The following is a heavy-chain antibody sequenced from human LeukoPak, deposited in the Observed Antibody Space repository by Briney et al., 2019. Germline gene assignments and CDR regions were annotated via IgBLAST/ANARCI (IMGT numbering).Heavy chain of an antibody. Sequence: PGGSLRLSCAASGFTFSSYSMNWVRQAPGKGLEWVSSISSSSSYIYYADSVKGRFTISRDNAKNSLYLQMNSLRAEDTAVYYCARGNKEDWAPPVAFDIWGQGTMVTVSS. J-gene: IGHJ3*02. CDR3: ARGNKEDWAPPVAFDI. CDR1: GFTFSSYS. V-gene: IGHV3-21*01. D-gene: IGHD2-21*01. CDR2: ISSSSSYI.